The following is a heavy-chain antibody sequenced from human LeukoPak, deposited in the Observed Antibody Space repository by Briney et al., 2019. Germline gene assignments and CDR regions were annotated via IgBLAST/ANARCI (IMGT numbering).Heavy chain of an antibody. V-gene: IGHV3-23*01. J-gene: IGHJ4*02. CDR2: IRGNGGST. CDR1: GLPLCSYA. CDR3: AKFNRVYFDSSYYFDY. D-gene: IGHD3-22*01. Sequence: GGPLTLFCAPWGLPLCSYAVRWPRQAPGKGVEGVSDIRGNGGSTYYAHPVKGQVTIHRHKSKNTQYQQMDSLRAEDTAVYYCAKFNRVYFDSSYYFDYWGQGALLSVSS.